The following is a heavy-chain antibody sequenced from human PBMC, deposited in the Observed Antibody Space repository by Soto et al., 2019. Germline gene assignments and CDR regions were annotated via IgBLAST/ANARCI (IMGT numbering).Heavy chain of an antibody. CDR2: ISSSSSYI. CDR3: ARAIRGYSYGPVEQQLVRGRDY. Sequence: GGSLRLSCAASGFTFSSYSMNWVRQAPGKGLEWVSSISSSSSYIYYADSVKGRFTISRDNAKNSLYLQMNSLRAEDTAVYYCARAIRGYSYGPVEQQLVRGRDYWGQGTLVTVSS. V-gene: IGHV3-21*01. CDR1: GFTFSSYS. D-gene: IGHD5-18*01. J-gene: IGHJ4*02.